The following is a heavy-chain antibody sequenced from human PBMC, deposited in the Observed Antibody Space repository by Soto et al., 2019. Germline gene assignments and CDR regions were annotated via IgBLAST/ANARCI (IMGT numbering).Heavy chain of an antibody. CDR2: ISPYNGDT. J-gene: IGHJ4*02. Sequence: QVQLVQSGAEVKKPGASVKVSCTTSGYTFTLFGITWVRQAPGQGLEWMGWISPYNGDTKYAEKLEGRVTLTTDTSTDTAYMALTSLTSDDTAEYYCARGGQYRYFDYWGQGTLVTVAS. D-gene: IGHD2-2*02. V-gene: IGHV1-18*01. CDR1: GYTFTLFG. CDR3: ARGGQYRYFDY.